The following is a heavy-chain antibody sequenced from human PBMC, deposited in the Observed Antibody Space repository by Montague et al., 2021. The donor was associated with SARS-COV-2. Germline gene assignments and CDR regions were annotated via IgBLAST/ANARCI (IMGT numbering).Heavy chain of an antibody. Sequence: SETLSLTCTVSGYSINSNYYWGWIRQPPGKGLEWIGCSYHSRTTXYHPSLKSRVTISLDTSNNHFSLKVTSVTAADTAVYYCARAPYYGPGKPYQFDYWGRGTLVTVSS. D-gene: IGHD3-10*01. V-gene: IGHV4-38-2*02. J-gene: IGHJ4*02. CDR2: SYHSRTT. CDR3: ARAPYYGPGKPYQFDY. CDR1: GYSINSNYY.